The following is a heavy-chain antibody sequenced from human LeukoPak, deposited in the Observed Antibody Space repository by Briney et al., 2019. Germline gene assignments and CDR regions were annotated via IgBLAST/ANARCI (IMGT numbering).Heavy chain of an antibody. D-gene: IGHD6-13*01. CDR3: ARDTGYSSSWYHRFDP. Sequence: ASVKVSCKASGYTFTSYGIGLVRQAPGQGLEWMGWISAYNGNTNYAQKLQGRVTMTTDTSTSTAYMELRSLRSDDTAVYYCARDTGYSSSWYHRFDPWGQGTLVTVSS. CDR1: GYTFTSYG. V-gene: IGHV1-18*01. J-gene: IGHJ5*02. CDR2: ISAYNGNT.